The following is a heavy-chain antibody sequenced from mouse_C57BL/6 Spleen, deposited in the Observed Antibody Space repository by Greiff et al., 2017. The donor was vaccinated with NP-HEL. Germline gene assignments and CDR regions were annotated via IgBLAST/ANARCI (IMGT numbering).Heavy chain of an antibody. CDR3: ARNQGYDYGYAMDY. J-gene: IGHJ4*01. CDR1: GFSLTSYG. D-gene: IGHD2-4*01. CDR2: IWSGGST. V-gene: IGHV2-2*01. Sequence: QVQLKESGPGLVQPSQSLSITCTVSGFSLTSYGVHWVRQSPGKGLKWLGVIWSGGSTDYNAAFISRLSISKDNSKSQVFFKMNSLQADDTAIYYCARNQGYDYGYAMDYWGQGTSVTVSS.